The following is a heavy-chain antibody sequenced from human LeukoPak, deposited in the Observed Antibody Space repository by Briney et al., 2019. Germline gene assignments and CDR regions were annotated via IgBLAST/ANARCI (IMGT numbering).Heavy chain of an antibody. D-gene: IGHD6-19*01. CDR3: ARVMDVIAVAALGP. Sequence: GASVKVSCKASGYTFTGYYMHWVRQAPGQGLEWMGWINPNSGGTSYAQKFQGRVTMTRDTSTSTVYMELSSLRSEDTAVYYCARVMDVIAVAALGPWGQGTLVTVSS. CDR2: INPNSGGT. CDR1: GYTFTGYY. V-gene: IGHV1-2*02. J-gene: IGHJ5*02.